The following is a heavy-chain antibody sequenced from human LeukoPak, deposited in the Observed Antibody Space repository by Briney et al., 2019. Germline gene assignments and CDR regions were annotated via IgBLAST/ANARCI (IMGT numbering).Heavy chain of an antibody. Sequence: GGSLRLSYSASGFTFSSYAMSWVREAPGKGLEWVSANSGSGGSTYYADSVKGRFTISRDNSKSTLYLQMNSLSAEDTAVYYCAKVRPRIAVAGYFDYWGQGTLVTVSS. J-gene: IGHJ4*02. CDR2: NSGSGGST. CDR3: AKVRPRIAVAGYFDY. V-gene: IGHV3-23*01. D-gene: IGHD6-19*01. CDR1: GFTFSSYA.